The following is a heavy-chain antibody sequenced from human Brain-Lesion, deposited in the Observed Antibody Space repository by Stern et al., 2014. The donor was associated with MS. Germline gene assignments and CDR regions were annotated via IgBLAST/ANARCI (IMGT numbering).Heavy chain of an antibody. Sequence: VQLGQSGAEVKKPGESLKISCEASGYLFDDYWIGWVRPMSGRGLALVAIIFPRDSNTRYSPSIQGQVTLSADQSISTAYLQCSSLKASDPAMYYCARSPATPSGYDRFDYWGQGALVTVSS. D-gene: IGHD5-12*01. CDR3: ARSPATPSGYDRFDY. J-gene: IGHJ4*02. CDR1: GYLFDDYW. V-gene: IGHV5-51*03. CDR2: IFPRDSNT.